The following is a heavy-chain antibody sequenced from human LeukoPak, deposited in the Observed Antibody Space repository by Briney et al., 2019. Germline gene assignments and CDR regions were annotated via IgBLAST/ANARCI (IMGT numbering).Heavy chain of an antibody. D-gene: IGHD3-22*01. V-gene: IGHV3-48*01. Sequence: GGSLRLSCAASGFTFSSYSMNWVRQAPGKGLEWVSYISSSSSTIYYADSVKGRFTISRDNAKNSLYLQMNSLRAEDTAVYYCATDPVPPLLRPKPGEHYYYYYMDVWGKGTTVTVSS. J-gene: IGHJ6*03. CDR2: ISSSSSTI. CDR3: ATDPVPPLLRPKPGEHYYYYYMDV. CDR1: GFTFSSYS.